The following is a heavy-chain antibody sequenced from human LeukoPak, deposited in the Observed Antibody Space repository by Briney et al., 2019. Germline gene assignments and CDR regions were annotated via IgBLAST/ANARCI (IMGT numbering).Heavy chain of an antibody. CDR1: GYSISSGYY. J-gene: IGHJ4*02. V-gene: IGHV4-38-2*02. CDR3: ARDLGYYYHY. Sequence: PSETLSLTCTVSGYSISSGYYWGWIRQPPGKGLEWIGSIYHSGSTYYNPSLKSRVTISVDTSKNQFSLKLSSVTAADTAVYYCARDLGYYYHYWGQGTLVTVSS. CDR2: IYHSGST. D-gene: IGHD3-22*01.